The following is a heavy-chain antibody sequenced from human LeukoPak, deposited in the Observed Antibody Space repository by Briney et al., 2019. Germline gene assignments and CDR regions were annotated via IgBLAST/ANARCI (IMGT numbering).Heavy chain of an antibody. D-gene: IGHD6-13*01. CDR2: ISYDGSNK. CDR1: GFTFSSYG. CDR3: AKERAPSSSLDY. Sequence: PGGSLRLSCAASGFTFSSYGMHWVRQAPGKGLEWVAVISYDGSNKYYADSVKGRFTISRDNSKNTLYLQMNSLRAEDTAVYYCAKERAPSSSLDYWGQGTLVTVSS. J-gene: IGHJ4*02. V-gene: IGHV3-30*18.